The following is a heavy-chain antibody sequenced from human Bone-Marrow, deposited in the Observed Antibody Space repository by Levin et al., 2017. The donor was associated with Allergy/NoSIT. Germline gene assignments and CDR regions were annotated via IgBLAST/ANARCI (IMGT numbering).Heavy chain of an antibody. J-gene: IGHJ6*02. Sequence: GGSLRLSCTASGFAFSSSWMHWVRQAPGKGLVWVSSIDIDGTTITYADSVKGRFTVSRDNAKNTLYLQVNSLRAEDTALYYCASLFGDYQSHYGMDVWGQGTTVIVSS. D-gene: IGHD4-17*01. V-gene: IGHV3-74*03. CDR1: GFAFSSSW. CDR2: IDIDGTTI. CDR3: ASLFGDYQSHYGMDV.